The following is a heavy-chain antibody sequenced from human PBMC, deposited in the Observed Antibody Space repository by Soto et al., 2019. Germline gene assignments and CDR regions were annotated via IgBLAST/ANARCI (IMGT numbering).Heavy chain of an antibody. CDR3: ARSVGSGSYYPNPYYYYGMDV. D-gene: IGHD3-10*01. CDR2: IIPIFGTT. J-gene: IGHJ6*02. V-gene: IGHV1-69*13. Sequence: SVKVSCKASGGTFSSYAISWVRQAPGQGLEWMGGIIPIFGTTNYAQKFQGRVTITADESTSTAYMELSSLRSEDTAVYYCARSVGSGSYYPNPYYYYGMDVWGQGTTVTVSS. CDR1: GGTFSSYA.